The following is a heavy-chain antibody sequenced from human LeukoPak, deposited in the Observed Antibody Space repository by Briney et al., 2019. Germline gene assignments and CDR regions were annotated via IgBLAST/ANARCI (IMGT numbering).Heavy chain of an antibody. V-gene: IGHV3-30*02. Sequence: GGSLRLSCAASGFTFSSYGMHWVRQAPGKGLEWVAFIRYDGSNQYYADSVKGRFTISRDNSKNMLYLQMNSLRAEDTAVYYCATSGYSSSWYVSWGLGILVTVSS. CDR1: GFTFSSYG. CDR2: IRYDGSNQ. J-gene: IGHJ4*02. CDR3: ATSGYSSSWYVS. D-gene: IGHD6-13*01.